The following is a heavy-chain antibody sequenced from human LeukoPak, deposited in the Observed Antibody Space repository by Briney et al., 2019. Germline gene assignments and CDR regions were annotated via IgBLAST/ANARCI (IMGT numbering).Heavy chain of an antibody. CDR2: VKQDGTEK. D-gene: IGHD6-13*01. CDR3: ARAGGTSWADY. Sequence: GGSLRLSCEASGFTFRDYWTTWDRQAPGKGLEWVANVKQDGTEKFYVDSVKGRFTISRDNGKNSLYLQMNSLRVEDTAIYYCARAGGTSWADYWGQGTLVTVSS. V-gene: IGHV3-7*01. CDR1: GFTFRDYW. J-gene: IGHJ4*02.